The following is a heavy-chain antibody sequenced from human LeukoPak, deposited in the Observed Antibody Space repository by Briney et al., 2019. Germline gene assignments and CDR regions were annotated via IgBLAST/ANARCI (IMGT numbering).Heavy chain of an antibody. CDR1: GFTVSSNY. J-gene: IGHJ6*02. V-gene: IGHV3-66*01. D-gene: IGHD4-17*01. Sequence: GGSLRLSCAASGFTVSSNYMSWVRQAPGKGLEWVSVIYSGGSTYYADSVKGRFTISRDNSKNTLYLQMNSLRAEDTAVYYCARDMTTVNYYYYGMDVWGQGTTVTVSS. CDR2: IYSGGST. CDR3: ARDMTTVNYYYYGMDV.